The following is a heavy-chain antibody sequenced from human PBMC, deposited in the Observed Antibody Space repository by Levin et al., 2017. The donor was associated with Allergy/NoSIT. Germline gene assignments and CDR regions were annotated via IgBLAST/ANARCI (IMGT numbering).Heavy chain of an antibody. V-gene: IGHV3-21*01. CDR1: GFTFSSYS. Sequence: GGSLRLSCAASGFTFSSYSMNWVRQAPGKGLEWVSSISSSSSYIYYADSVKGRFTISRDNAKNSLYLQMNSLRAEDTAVYYCARDYRFGELLSWFDPWGQGTLVTVSS. CDR3: ARDYRFGELLSWFDP. D-gene: IGHD3-10*01. CDR2: ISSSSSYI. J-gene: IGHJ5*02.